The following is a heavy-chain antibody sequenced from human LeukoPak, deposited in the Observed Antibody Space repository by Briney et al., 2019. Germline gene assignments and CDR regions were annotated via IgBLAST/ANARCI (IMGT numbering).Heavy chain of an antibody. CDR1: GYTFTSYY. J-gene: IGHJ4*02. CDR2: INPSGGST. V-gene: IGHV1-46*01. Sequence: ASVKVSCKASGYTFTSYYMHWVRQAPGQGLEWMGIINPSGGSTSYAQKFQGRVTMTRDTSTSTVYMELSSLRSEDTAVYYCARDSEISIEVVTAAPFDYWGQGTLVTVSS. CDR3: ARDSEISIEVVTAAPFDY. D-gene: IGHD2-21*02.